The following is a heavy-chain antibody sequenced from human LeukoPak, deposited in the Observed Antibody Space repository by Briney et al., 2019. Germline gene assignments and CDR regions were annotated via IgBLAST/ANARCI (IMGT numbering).Heavy chain of an antibody. D-gene: IGHD2-8*01. CDR2: IYYSGST. J-gene: IGHJ6*02. Sequence: PSETLSLTCTVSGDSISSYYWSWIRQPPGKGLEWIGYIYYSGSTNYNPSLKSRVTISVDTSKNQFSLKLSSVTAADTAVYYCARALMVTSDYYGMDVWGQGTTVSVSS. CDR1: GDSISSYY. V-gene: IGHV4-59*01. CDR3: ARALMVTSDYYGMDV.